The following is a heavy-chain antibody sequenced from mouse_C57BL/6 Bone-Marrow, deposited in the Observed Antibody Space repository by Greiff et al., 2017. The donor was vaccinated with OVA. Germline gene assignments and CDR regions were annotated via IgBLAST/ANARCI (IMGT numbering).Heavy chain of an antibody. D-gene: IGHD2-4*01. Sequence: QVQLQQPGAELVKPGASVKLSCKASGYTFTSYWMHWVKQRPGRGLEWIGRIDPNSGGTKYTEKFKSKATLTVDKPSSTAYMQLSSLTSEDSAVYYCARHRLSDYDYSYWYFDVWGTGTTVTVSS. CDR2: IDPNSGGT. CDR1: GYTFTSYW. V-gene: IGHV1-72*01. J-gene: IGHJ1*03. CDR3: ARHRLSDYDYSYWYFDV.